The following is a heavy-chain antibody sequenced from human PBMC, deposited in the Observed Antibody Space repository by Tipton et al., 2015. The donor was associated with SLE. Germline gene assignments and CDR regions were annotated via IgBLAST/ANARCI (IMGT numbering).Heavy chain of an antibody. D-gene: IGHD6-19*01. V-gene: IGHV4-59*11. CDR2: IYYSGST. CDR3: ARLGIAVAGTFDY. Sequence: TLSLTCTVSGGSISSHYWSWIRQPPGKGLEWIGYIYYSGSTNYNPSLKSRVTISVDMSKNQFSLKLSSVTAADTAVYYCARLGIAVAGTFDYWGQGTLVTVSS. J-gene: IGHJ4*02. CDR1: GGSISSHY.